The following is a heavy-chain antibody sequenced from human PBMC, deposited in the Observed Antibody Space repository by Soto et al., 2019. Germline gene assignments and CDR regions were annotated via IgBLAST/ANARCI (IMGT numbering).Heavy chain of an antibody. CDR1: GFTFSSYE. V-gene: IGHV3-48*03. J-gene: IGHJ4*02. Sequence: EVQLVESGGGLVQPGGSLRLSCAASGFTFSSYEMNWVRQAPGKGLEWVSYISSSGSTIYYADSVKGRFTISRDNAKNSLYLQMNSLRAEDTAVYYCARVAIWLHTPYSGSYHPFDYWGQGTLVTVSS. CDR3: ARVAIWLHTPYSGSYHPFDY. CDR2: ISSSGSTI. D-gene: IGHD1-26*01.